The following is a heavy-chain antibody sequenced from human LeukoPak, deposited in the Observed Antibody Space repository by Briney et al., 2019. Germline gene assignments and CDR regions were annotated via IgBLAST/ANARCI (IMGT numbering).Heavy chain of an antibody. J-gene: IGHJ3*01. CDR3: ARALVQYCGGDCDTFDV. CDR1: GFTFSSYC. V-gene: IGHV3-74*01. D-gene: IGHD2-21*02. Sequence: PGGSLRLSCAASGFTFSSYCMHWVRQAPGKGLEWVSRINNDGSSTTYADSVKGRFTISRDNAKNTLYLQMNSLRAGDSAVFYCARALVQYCGGDCDTFDVWGQGTTVTVSS. CDR2: INNDGSST.